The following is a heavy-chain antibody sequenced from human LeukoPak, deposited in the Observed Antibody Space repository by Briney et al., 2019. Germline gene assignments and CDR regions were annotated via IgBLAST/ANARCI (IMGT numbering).Heavy chain of an antibody. V-gene: IGHV4-34*01. CDR2: INHSGST. CDR1: GGSFSGYY. J-gene: IGHJ4*02. D-gene: IGHD4-23*01. Sequence: SETLSLTCAVYGGSFSGYYWSWIRQPPGKGLEWIGEINHSGSTNYNPSLKSRVTISVDTSKNQFSLKLSSVTAADTAGYYCGRSFKRVVTPRGGGLLGYWGQGTLVTVSS. CDR3: GRSFKRVVTPRGGGLLGY.